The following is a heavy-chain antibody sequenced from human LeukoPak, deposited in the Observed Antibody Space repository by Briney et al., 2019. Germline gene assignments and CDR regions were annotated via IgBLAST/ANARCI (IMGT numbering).Heavy chain of an antibody. J-gene: IGHJ3*01. V-gene: IGHV4-59*08. CDR1: GGSITTSY. D-gene: IGHD3-22*01. CDR2: INYIGST. Sequence: SETLSITCTVSGGSITTSYWSWIRQPPGKGLEWIGYINYIGSTNYNPSLKHRVTISVDTSTNQFSLRLSSVTAADTAVYYCARHDPLIIMIVRERALDLWGQGTMVTVPS. CDR3: ARHDPLIIMIVRERALDL.